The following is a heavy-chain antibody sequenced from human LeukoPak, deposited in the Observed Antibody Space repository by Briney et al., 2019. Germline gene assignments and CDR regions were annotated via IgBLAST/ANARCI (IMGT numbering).Heavy chain of an antibody. V-gene: IGHV1-2*02. CDR2: INPNSGGT. D-gene: IGHD1-7*01. CDR1: GYTFTCYY. J-gene: IGHJ4*02. CDR3: ARDLGGNYGFDY. Sequence: ASVKVSCKASGYTFTCYYMHWVRQAPGQGLEWMGWINPNSGGTNYAQKFQGRVTMTRDTSISTAYMELSRLRSDDTAVYYCARDLGGNYGFDYWGQGTLVTVSS.